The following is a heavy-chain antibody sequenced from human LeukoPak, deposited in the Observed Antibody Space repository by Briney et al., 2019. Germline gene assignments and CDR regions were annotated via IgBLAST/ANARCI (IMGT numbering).Heavy chain of an antibody. J-gene: IGHJ4*02. D-gene: IGHD3-22*01. CDR2: ISYSGST. V-gene: IGHV4-34*01. CDR3: ARSDYYDTSGYFLFDY. CDR1: GGSFSGYY. Sequence: SETLSLTCAVYGGSFSGYYWSWIRQPPGKGLEWIGSISYSGSTYYNPSLKSRVTISVDTSKNQFSLKLSSVTAADTAVYYCARSDYYDTSGYFLFDYWGQGTLVTVSS.